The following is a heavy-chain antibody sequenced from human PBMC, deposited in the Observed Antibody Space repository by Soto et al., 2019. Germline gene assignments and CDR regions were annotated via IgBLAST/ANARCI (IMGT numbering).Heavy chain of an antibody. CDR3: AKDPGEYPSDY. D-gene: IGHD7-27*01. Sequence: GGSLRLSCASSGFTFSSYGMHWVRQAPGKGLEWVSAISGSGGSTYYADSVKGRFTISRDNSKNTLYLQMNSLRAEDTAVYYCAKDPGEYPSDYWGQGTLVTVSS. CDR1: GFTFSSYG. CDR2: ISGSGGST. V-gene: IGHV3-23*01. J-gene: IGHJ4*02.